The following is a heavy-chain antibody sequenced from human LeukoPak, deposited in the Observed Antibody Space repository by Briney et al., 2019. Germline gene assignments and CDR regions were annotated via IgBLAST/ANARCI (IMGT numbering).Heavy chain of an antibody. CDR2: IYYSGST. J-gene: IGHJ5*02. CDR1: GGSISSGDYY. D-gene: IGHD4-11*01. CDR3: ARGGMTTVTTRDPFFDP. V-gene: IGHV4-30-4*08. Sequence: SETLSLTCTVSGGSISSGDYYWSWIRQPPGKGLEWIGYIYYSGSTYYNPSLKSRVTISVDTSKNKFSLKLSSVTAADTAVYYCARGGMTTVTTRDPFFDPWGQGTLVTVSS.